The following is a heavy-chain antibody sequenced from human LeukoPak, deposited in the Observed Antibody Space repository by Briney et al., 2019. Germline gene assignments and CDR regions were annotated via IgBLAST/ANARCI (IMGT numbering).Heavy chain of an antibody. Sequence: PGGSLRLSCAASGFTFSSYSMNWVRQAPGKGLEWVSSISSSSSYIYYADSVKGRFTISRDNAKNSLYLQMNSLRAEDTAVYYCARAHYDFWSGYSGLDYWGQGTLVTVSS. D-gene: IGHD3-3*01. J-gene: IGHJ4*02. CDR1: GFTFSSYS. V-gene: IGHV3-21*01. CDR3: ARAHYDFWSGYSGLDY. CDR2: ISSSSSYI.